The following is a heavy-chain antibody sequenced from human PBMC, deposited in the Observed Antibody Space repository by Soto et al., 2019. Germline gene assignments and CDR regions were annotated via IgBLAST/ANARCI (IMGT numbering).Heavy chain of an antibody. CDR2: IHYRGRI. CDR3: AKAEASSSEGFDY. D-gene: IGHD6-6*01. V-gene: IGHV4-59*11. Sequence: SETLSLTCTVSGASISDHYCILVRPTPGKGLEWIGHIHYRGRISYNPSLKSRVTMSMDTSNNQFSLRLTSMTAADTAVYYCAKAEASSSEGFDYWGRGTLVTVSS. J-gene: IGHJ4*02. CDR1: GASISDHY.